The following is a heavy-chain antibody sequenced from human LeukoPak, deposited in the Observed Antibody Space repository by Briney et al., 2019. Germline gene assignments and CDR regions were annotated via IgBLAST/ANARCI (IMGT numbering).Heavy chain of an antibody. CDR3: AKVVQQLVLNYYGMDV. J-gene: IGHJ6*02. CDR1: GFTFSSYA. Sequence: PGGSLRLSCAASGFTFSSYAMSWVRQAPGKGLEWVSAISGSGGSTYYADSVKGRFTISRDNSKNTLYLQMNSLRAEDTAVYYCAKVVQQLVLNYYGMDVWGQGTTVTVSS. CDR2: ISGSGGST. V-gene: IGHV3-23*01. D-gene: IGHD6-6*01.